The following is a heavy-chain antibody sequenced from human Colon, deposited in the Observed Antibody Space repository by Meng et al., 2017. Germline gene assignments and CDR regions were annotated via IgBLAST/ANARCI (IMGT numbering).Heavy chain of an antibody. CDR2: INHSGST. CDR1: GGSFSCYY. Sequence: AQQRQWGSGLLNPSETLSLTCAVYGGSFSCYYWSWIRQPPGKGLEWIGEINHSGSTNYTPSLKSRVTISVDTSKNQFSLKLSSVTAADTAVYYCARGWGYCSSTSCYFLDYWGQGTLVTVSS. J-gene: IGHJ4*02. V-gene: IGHV4-34*01. D-gene: IGHD2-2*01. CDR3: ARGWGYCSSTSCYFLDY.